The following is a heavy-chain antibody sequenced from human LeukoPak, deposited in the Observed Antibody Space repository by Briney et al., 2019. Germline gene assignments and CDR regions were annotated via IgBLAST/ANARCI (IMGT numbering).Heavy chain of an antibody. CDR3: AKGPYYYDGSGYYYNAFDI. Sequence: GGSLRLSCAASGFTFSNYAMSWVRQAPGKGLEWVSTIRGSGGSTYYADSVKGRFTISRDNSKSTLYLQMYSLRAEDTAVYYCAKGPYYYDGSGYYYNAFDIWGQGTMVTVSS. V-gene: IGHV3-23*01. CDR2: IRGSGGST. D-gene: IGHD3-22*01. CDR1: GFTFSNYA. J-gene: IGHJ3*02.